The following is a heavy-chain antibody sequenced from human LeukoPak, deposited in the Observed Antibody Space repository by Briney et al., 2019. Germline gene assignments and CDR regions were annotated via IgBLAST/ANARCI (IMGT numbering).Heavy chain of an antibody. Sequence: SENLSLTCTVSGGSISGYYWTWIRQPPGKGLEWIGYIYYTGSTNYNPSLESRVTISVDTSKNQFSLRLSSVTAADTAVYYCARLRGNYFPDYWGQGTLVTVSS. J-gene: IGHJ4*02. CDR2: IYYTGST. CDR1: GGSISGYY. CDR3: ARLRGNYFPDY. V-gene: IGHV4-59*01. D-gene: IGHD4-11*01.